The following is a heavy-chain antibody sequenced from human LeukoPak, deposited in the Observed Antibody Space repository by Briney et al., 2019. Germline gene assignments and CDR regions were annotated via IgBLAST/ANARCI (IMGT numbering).Heavy chain of an antibody. CDR2: ISSNSDYI. V-gene: IGHV3-21*01. CDR3: ARAVNIR. D-gene: IGHD2/OR15-2a*01. CDR1: GFTFTSHS. Sequence: PGGSLRLSCVASGFTFTSHSLNWLRQAPGKGLEWVASISSNSDYILYAESMKGRFTISRDNAKSSVYLQMNSLRAEDTAVYYCARAVNIRWGQGTLVTVSS. J-gene: IGHJ4*02.